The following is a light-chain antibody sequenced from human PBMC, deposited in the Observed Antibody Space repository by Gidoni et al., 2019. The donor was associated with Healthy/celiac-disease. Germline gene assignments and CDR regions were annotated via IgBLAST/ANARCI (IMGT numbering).Light chain of an antibody. CDR3: QQYYSTLALT. V-gene: IGKV4-1*01. J-gene: IGKJ4*01. CDR2: WAS. CDR1: QSVLYSSNNKNY. Sequence: DIVMTQSPDSLAVSLGERATINCKSSQSVLYSSNNKNYLAWYQQKQGQPPKLLIYWASTRESGVPDRFSGGGSGTDFTLTISSLQAEDVAVYYCQQYYSTLALTFGGGTKVEIK.